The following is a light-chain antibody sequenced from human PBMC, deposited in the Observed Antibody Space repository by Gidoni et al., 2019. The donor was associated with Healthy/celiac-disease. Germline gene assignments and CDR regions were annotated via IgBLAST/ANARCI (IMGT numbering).Light chain of an antibody. CDR1: QSVSSSY. CDR3: QQYGSSPPALT. J-gene: IGKJ4*01. CDR2: GAS. V-gene: IGKV3-20*01. Sequence: EIVLTQSPGTLSLSPGERATPSCRASQSVSSSYLAWYQQKPGQAPRLLIYGASSRATVIPDRFSGSGSGTDFTLTISRLEPEDFAVYYCQQYGSSPPALTFGGGTKVEIK.